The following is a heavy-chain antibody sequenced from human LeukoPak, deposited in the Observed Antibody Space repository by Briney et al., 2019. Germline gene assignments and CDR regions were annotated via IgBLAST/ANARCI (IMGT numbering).Heavy chain of an antibody. CDR2: T. CDR3: AKDLVEWDDFWSGSTSPFDY. V-gene: IGHV3-23*01. D-gene: IGHD3-3*01. Sequence: TYYADSVKGRFTISRDNSKNTLYLQMNSLRAEDTAVYYCAKDLVEWDDFWSGSTSPFDYWGQGTLVTVSS. J-gene: IGHJ4*02.